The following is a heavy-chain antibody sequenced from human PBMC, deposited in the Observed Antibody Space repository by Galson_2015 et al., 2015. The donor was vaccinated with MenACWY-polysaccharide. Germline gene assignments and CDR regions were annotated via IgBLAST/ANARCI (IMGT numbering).Heavy chain of an antibody. Sequence: SLRLSCAASGFTFSSFAMTWVRQAPGKGLEWVSGISGRDGRTFYADSVKGRFTISRDNSKNTLYLQMNSLRAEDTAVFYCVRKNWNYVMYYFYGMDVWGQGTPVTVSS. J-gene: IGHJ6*02. CDR2: ISGRDGRT. CDR3: VRKNWNYVMYYFYGMDV. V-gene: IGHV3-23*01. D-gene: IGHD1-7*01. CDR1: GFTFSSFA.